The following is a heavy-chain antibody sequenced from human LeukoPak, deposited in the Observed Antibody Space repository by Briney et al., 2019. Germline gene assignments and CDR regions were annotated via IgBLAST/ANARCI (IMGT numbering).Heavy chain of an antibody. CDR1: GFTFSSHT. D-gene: IGHD3-3*01. V-gene: IGHV3-21*01. CDR3: ARNYDFWSGYFNSVDS. CDR2: ISSSSSYI. J-gene: IGHJ5*01. Sequence: PGGSLRLSCAASGFTFSSHTMNWVRQAPGKGLEWVSSISSSSSYIYYADSVKGRFTISRDNAKNSLYLRMNGLRAEDTAVYYCARNYDFWSGYFNSVDSWGREPWSPSPQ.